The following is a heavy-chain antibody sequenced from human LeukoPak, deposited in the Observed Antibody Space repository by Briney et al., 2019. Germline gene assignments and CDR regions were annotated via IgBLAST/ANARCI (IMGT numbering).Heavy chain of an antibody. J-gene: IGHJ6*03. CDR1: GFTFSSYD. CDR3: ARGGDFGYSYRGYYYIDV. V-gene: IGHV3-13*01. CDR2: IGTAGDT. D-gene: IGHD5-18*01. Sequence: GGSLRLSCAVSGFTFSSYDMHWVRQATGKGLEWVSAIGTAGDTYYPGSVKGRFTISRENAKNSLYLQMNSLSAGDTAVYYCARGGDFGYSYRGYYYIDVWGKGTTVTVSS.